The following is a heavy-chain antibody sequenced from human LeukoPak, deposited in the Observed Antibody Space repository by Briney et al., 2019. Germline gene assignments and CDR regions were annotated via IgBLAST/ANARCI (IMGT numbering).Heavy chain of an antibody. D-gene: IGHD6-6*01. CDR1: GFTFSSYS. CDR3: AREVTSYGREYSSSSEPGY. Sequence: KSGGSLRLSCAASGFTFSSYSMNWVRQAPGKGLEWVSSISSSSSYIYYADSVKGRFTISRDNAKNSLYLQMNSLRAEDTAVYYCAREVTSYGREYSSSSEPGYWGQGTLVTVSS. CDR2: ISSSSSYI. J-gene: IGHJ4*02. V-gene: IGHV3-21*01.